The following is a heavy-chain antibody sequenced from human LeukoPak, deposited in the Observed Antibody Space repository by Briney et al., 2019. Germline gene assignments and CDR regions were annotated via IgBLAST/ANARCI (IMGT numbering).Heavy chain of an antibody. CDR2: ISGSGGST. Sequence: GGSLRLSCAASGFTFSSYAISWVRQAPGKGLEWVLVISGSGGSTYYADSVKGRFTISRDNSKNTLYLQMNSLRAEDTAVYYCAKDRFISGYYYLFDYWGQGTLVTVSS. CDR3: AKDRFISGYYYLFDY. J-gene: IGHJ4*02. CDR1: GFTFSSYA. V-gene: IGHV3-23*01. D-gene: IGHD3-22*01.